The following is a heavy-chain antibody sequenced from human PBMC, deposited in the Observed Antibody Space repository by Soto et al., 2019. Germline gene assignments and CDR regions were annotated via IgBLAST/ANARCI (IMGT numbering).Heavy chain of an antibody. D-gene: IGHD1-7*01. CDR3: ARETGTTVGWFDP. V-gene: IGHV4-39*02. CDR2: IYYSGST. Sequence: PSETLSLTCTVSGGSISSSSYYWGWIRQPPGKGLEWIGSIYYSGSTYYNPSLKSRVTISVDTSKNQFSLKLSSVTAADTAVYYCARETGTTVGWFDPWGQGTLVTVSS. J-gene: IGHJ5*02. CDR1: GGSISSSSYY.